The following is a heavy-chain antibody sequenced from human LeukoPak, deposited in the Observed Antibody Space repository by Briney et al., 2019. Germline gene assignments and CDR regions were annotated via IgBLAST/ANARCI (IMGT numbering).Heavy chain of an antibody. J-gene: IGHJ4*02. CDR3: ANWPTKAFDY. V-gene: IGHV3-23*01. CDR2: ISGSGGST. D-gene: IGHD2-8*01. Sequence: GGSLRLSCAASGFTFSSYAMSWARQAPGKGLEWVSAISGSGGSTYYADSVKGRFTISRDSSKNTLYLQMNSLRAEDTAVYYCANWPTKAFDYWGQGTLVTVSS. CDR1: GFTFSSYA.